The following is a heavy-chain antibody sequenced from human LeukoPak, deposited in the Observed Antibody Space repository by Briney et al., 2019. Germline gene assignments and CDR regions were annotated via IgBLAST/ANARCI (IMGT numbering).Heavy chain of an antibody. CDR3: ARSALFGVVIKDTIFDY. Sequence: SVKVSCKASGGTFSSYAISWVRQAPGQGLEWMGGIIPIFGTANYAQKFQGRVAITTDESTSTAYMEPSSLRSEDTAVYYCARSALFGVVIKDTIFDYWGQGTLVTVSS. D-gene: IGHD3-3*01. J-gene: IGHJ4*02. CDR2: IIPIFGTA. V-gene: IGHV1-69*05. CDR1: GGTFSSYA.